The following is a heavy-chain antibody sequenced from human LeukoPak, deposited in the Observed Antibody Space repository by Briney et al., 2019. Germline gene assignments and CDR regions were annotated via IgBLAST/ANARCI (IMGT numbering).Heavy chain of an antibody. CDR2: IYYSGST. D-gene: IGHD1-26*01. J-gene: IGHJ5*02. CDR3: AAVGMVAVSWFDP. Sequence: SETLSLTCTVSGGSISSSSYYWGWIRQPPGKGLEWIGSIYYSGSTYYNPSLKSRVTISVDTSKNQFSLKLSSVTAADTDVYYCAAVGMVAVSWFDPWGQGTLVTVSS. V-gene: IGHV4-39*07. CDR1: GGSISSSSYY.